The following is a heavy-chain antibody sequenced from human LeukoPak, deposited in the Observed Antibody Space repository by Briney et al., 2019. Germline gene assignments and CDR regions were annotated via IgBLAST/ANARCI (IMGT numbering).Heavy chain of an antibody. J-gene: IGHJ4*02. CDR1: GFSFNTFA. CDR3: ARWRGRQSEFDY. CDR2: IKEDESDE. V-gene: IGHV3-7*01. D-gene: IGHD1-1*01. Sequence: GGSLRLSCVASGFSFNTFALTWVRQAPGKGLEWVAHIKEDESDEYYVDSVRGRFTASRDNAKNSVNLQMNSLRVEDTAVYYCARWRGRQSEFDYWGQGTLVTVSS.